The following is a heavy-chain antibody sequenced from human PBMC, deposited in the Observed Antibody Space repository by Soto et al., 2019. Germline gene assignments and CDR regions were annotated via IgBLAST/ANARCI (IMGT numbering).Heavy chain of an antibody. J-gene: IGHJ6*02. CDR1: GGTFSSYA. CDR2: IIPIFGTA. Sequence: QVQLVQSGAEVKKPGSSVKVSCKASGGTFSSYAISWVRQAPGQGLEWMGGIIPIFGTANYAQKFQGRGTITADESTSTAYMELSSLRSEDTAVYYCARDRFTVSFSVKNYYYGMDVWGQGTTVTVSS. CDR3: ARDRFTVSFSVKNYYYGMDV. V-gene: IGHV1-69*12. D-gene: IGHD4-4*01.